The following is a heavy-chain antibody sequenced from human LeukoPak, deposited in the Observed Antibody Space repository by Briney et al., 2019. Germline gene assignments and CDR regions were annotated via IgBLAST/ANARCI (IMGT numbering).Heavy chain of an antibody. Sequence: SETLSLTCIVSGGSISSSSYFWAWIRQPPGKGLEWIGTIYNSGNTHHNPSLRSRVTISVDTSKHQFSLKLSSVTAADTAVYYCARGVGSCSGGNCYQFDYWGQGTLVTVSS. CDR3: ARGVGSCSGGNCYQFDY. CDR1: GGSISSSSYF. V-gene: IGHV4-39*02. D-gene: IGHD2-15*01. CDR2: IYNSGNT. J-gene: IGHJ4*02.